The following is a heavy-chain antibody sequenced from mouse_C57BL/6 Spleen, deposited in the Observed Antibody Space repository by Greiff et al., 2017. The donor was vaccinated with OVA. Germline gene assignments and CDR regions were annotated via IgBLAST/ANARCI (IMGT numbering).Heavy chain of an antibody. Sequence: QVQLQQPGAELVKPGASVKLSCKASGYTFTSYWMHWVKQRPGRGLEWIGRIDPNSGGTKYNEKFQGKATITADTSSNTAYLQLSSLTSEDTAIYYCARSRANWTYWYFDVWGTGTTGTVSS. J-gene: IGHJ1*03. CDR2: IDPNSGGT. D-gene: IGHD4-1*01. V-gene: IGHV1-62-3*01. CDR3: ARSRANWTYWYFDV. CDR1: GYTFTSYW.